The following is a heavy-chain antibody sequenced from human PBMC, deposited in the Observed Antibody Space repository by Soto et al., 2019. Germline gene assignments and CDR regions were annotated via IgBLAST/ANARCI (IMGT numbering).Heavy chain of an antibody. CDR2: IIPIFGTA. V-gene: IGHV1-69*01. Sequence: QVQLVQSGAEVKKPGSWVKVSCKASGGTFSSYVISWVRQAPGQGLEWMGGIIPIFGTANYAQRFQGRVTMTVDEATSTAYMELSSLRSEDTAVYYCATRQGYRYGDDHYYGMDVWGQGTTVTVCS. J-gene: IGHJ6*02. CDR1: GGTFSSYV. CDR3: ATRQGYRYGDDHYYGMDV. D-gene: IGHD5-18*01.